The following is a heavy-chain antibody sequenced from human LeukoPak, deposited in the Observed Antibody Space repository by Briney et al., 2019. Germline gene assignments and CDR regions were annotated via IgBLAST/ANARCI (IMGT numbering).Heavy chain of an antibody. V-gene: IGHV3-21*01. CDR2: ISSSSSYI. J-gene: IGHJ1*01. Sequence: GGSLGLSCAASGFTFSSYSMNWVRQAPGKGLEWVSSISSSSSYIYYADSVKGRFTISRDNAKNSLYLQMNSLRAEDTAVYYCARDPSGSYVEYFQHWGQGTLVNVSS. CDR3: ARDPSGSYVEYFQH. CDR1: GFTFSSYS. D-gene: IGHD1-26*01.